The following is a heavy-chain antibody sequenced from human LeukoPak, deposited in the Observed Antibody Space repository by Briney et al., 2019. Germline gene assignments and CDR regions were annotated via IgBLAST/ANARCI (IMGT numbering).Heavy chain of an antibody. CDR3: ASGLYGMDV. D-gene: IGHD2-21*01. CDR2: IYAGGST. V-gene: IGHV3-66*01. J-gene: IGHJ6*02. Sequence: GGSLRLSCAASGFTVSSNYMSWVRQAPGKWLEWVSMIYAGGSTYYADSVKGRFTISRDNSKYTLYLQMSSLRAEDTAVYYCASGLYGMDVWGQGTTVTVSS. CDR1: GFTVSSNY.